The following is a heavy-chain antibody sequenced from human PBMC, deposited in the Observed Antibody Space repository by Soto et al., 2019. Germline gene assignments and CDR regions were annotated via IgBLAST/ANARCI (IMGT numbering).Heavy chain of an antibody. J-gene: IGHJ4*02. D-gene: IGHD3-10*01. CDR1: GFTFSSYA. CDR3: AKEHPSPSMVRGATWGRYYFDY. CDR2: ISGSGGST. Sequence: GGSLRLSCAASGFTFSSYAMSWVRQAPGKGLEWVSAISGSGGSTYYADSVKGRFTISRDNSKNTLYLQMNSLRAEDTAVYYCAKEHPSPSMVRGATWGRYYFDYWGQGTLVTVSS. V-gene: IGHV3-23*01.